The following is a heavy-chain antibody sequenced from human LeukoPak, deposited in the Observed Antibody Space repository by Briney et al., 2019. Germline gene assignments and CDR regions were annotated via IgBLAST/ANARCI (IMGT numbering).Heavy chain of an antibody. Sequence: GGSLRLSCAASGFTFSSYAMSWVRLAPGKGLEWVSAIGGSGGSTYYADSVKGRFTISRDNSKNTLYLQMNSLRAEDTAVYYCAKANVVAAMADWFDPWGQGTLVTVSS. V-gene: IGHV3-23*01. D-gene: IGHD2-15*01. CDR1: GFTFSSYA. CDR3: AKANVVAAMADWFDP. J-gene: IGHJ5*02. CDR2: IGGSGGST.